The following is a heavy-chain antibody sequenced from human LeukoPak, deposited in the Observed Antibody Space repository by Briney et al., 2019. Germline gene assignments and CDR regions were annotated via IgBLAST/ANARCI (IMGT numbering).Heavy chain of an antibody. Sequence: GRSLRLSCAASGFTFSSYAMHWVRQAPGKGLEWVAVISYDGSNKYYADSVKGRFTISRDNSKNTLYLQMNSLRAEDTAVYYCAKEGVTTVTTAFDYWGQGTLVTASS. CDR2: ISYDGSNK. CDR1: GFTFSSYA. CDR3: AKEGVTTVTTAFDY. D-gene: IGHD4-17*01. V-gene: IGHV3-30-3*01. J-gene: IGHJ4*02.